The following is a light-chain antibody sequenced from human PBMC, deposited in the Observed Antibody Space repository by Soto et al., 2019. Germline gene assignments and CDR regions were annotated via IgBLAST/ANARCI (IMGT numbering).Light chain of an antibody. V-gene: IGLV2-14*01. CDR1: SSDVGNYNY. CDR3: TSPTPGSLYV. J-gene: IGLJ1*01. Sequence: QSVLTQPASVSGSPGQSITISCTGTSSDVGNYNYVSWYQQYPGRVPKLLIYMVSNRPSGVSNRFSGSKSGHTASLTISGLQAEDEADYFCTSPTPGSLYVFGTVTQLTVL. CDR2: MVS.